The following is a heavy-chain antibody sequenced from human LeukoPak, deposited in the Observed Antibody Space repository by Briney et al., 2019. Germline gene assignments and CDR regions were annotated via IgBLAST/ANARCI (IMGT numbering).Heavy chain of an antibody. D-gene: IGHD3-22*01. CDR2: IQYDGSNK. CDR3: AKDRDQGFYDSSGYYRDFDY. J-gene: IGHJ4*02. Sequence: GGSLRLSCAASGFTFSSYGVHWVRQAPGKGLEWVAFIQYDGSNKYYADSVKGRFTISRDNSKNTLYLQMNSLRAEDTAAFYCAKDRDQGFYDSSGYYRDFDYWGQGTLVTVSS. CDR1: GFTFSSYG. V-gene: IGHV3-30*02.